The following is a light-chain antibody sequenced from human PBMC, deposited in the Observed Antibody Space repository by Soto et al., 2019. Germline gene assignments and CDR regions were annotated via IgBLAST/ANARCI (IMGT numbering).Light chain of an antibody. CDR2: GAS. Sequence: EIVLTQSPGTLSLSPGERATLSCRASQSVSSSFLAWYQQKPGQAPRLLIYGASIRATGIPDRFSGSVSGTDFTDFTLNISALEPEDFAVYFCQQYHRSPWTFGLGTKVEF. CDR1: QSVSSSF. CDR3: QQYHRSPWT. J-gene: IGKJ1*01. V-gene: IGKV3-20*01.